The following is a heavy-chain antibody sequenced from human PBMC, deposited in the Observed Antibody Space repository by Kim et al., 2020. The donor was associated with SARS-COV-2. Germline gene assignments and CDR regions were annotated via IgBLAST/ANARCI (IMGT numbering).Heavy chain of an antibody. CDR3: VGSGVGST. Sequence: GGSLRLSCAASGFTFSAHWISWARQAPGKGLEWVANIKEDGSEKFYVDSVKGRFTVSRDNAKNSLYLQMTSLRVEDTAVYYCVGSGVGSTWGQGTLVTVSS. CDR2: IKEDGSEK. J-gene: IGHJ5*02. CDR1: GFTFSAHW. V-gene: IGHV3-7*01. D-gene: IGHD3-10*01.